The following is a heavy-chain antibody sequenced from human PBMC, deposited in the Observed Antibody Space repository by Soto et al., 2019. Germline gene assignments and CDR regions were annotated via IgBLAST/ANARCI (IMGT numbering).Heavy chain of an antibody. J-gene: IGHJ4*02. V-gene: IGHV3-33*06. CDR2: ILQEGGKK. CDR1: ASTFCSNG. Sequence: GRSLRLSSAASASTFCSNGMRWVRPAPGKGLEWVASILQEGGKKFCAGSVKGRSTLSTDNSKNTPYLQITSLSAEDTAMYYYAQDGNGNTGFGKDYWGQGTLVTVSS. D-gene: IGHD3-16*01. CDR3: AQDGNGNTGFGKDY.